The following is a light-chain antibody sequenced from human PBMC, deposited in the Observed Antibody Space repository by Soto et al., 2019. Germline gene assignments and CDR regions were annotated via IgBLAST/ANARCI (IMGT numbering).Light chain of an antibody. V-gene: IGKV3-11*01. CDR3: QQSSTTPRT. CDR1: QSVSSY. CDR2: DAS. Sequence: EIVLTQSPATLSLSPGERATLSCRASQSVSSYLAWYQQKPGQAPRLLIYDASNRATGIPARFSGSGSGTDFTLTISSLEPEDFATYYCQQSSTTPRTFGQGTNVDFK. J-gene: IGKJ1*01.